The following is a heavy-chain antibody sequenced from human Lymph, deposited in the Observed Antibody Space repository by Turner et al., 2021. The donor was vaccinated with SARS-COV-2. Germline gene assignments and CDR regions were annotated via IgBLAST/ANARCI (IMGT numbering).Heavy chain of an antibody. CDR3: SRGRYSGGGMDV. CDR1: GYTFTSYD. J-gene: IGHJ6*02. CDR2: MNPNSGNT. D-gene: IGHD1-26*01. V-gene: IGHV1-8*02. Sequence: QVQLVQSGAEVKKPGASVKVSCKAPGYTFTSYDINWVRQATVQGLELMRWMNPNSGNTGYAQKFQGRVTMTRNTSIITAYMELSSLRSEDTAVYYCSRGRYSGGGMDVWGQGTTVTVSS.